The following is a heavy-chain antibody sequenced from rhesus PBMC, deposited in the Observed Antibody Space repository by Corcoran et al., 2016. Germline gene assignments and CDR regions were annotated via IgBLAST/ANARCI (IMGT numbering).Heavy chain of an antibody. J-gene: IGHJ3*01. CDR1: GFTFSSYW. CDR3: AKVGLSYSLGAFDF. D-gene: IGHD5-12*01. V-gene: IGHV3S25*01. Sequence: EVQLVESGGGLAKPGGSLRLSCAASGFTFSSYWMNWVRQAPGKGLEWVSAINSGAGGAYDAGCVKGRCTNSRDNSKNTLSLRMNWLRAVYTAVYYCAKVGLSYSLGAFDFWGQGLRVTVSS. CDR2: INSGAGGA.